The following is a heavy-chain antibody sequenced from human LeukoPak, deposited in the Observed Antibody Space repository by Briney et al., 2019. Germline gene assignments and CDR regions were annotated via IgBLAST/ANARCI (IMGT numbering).Heavy chain of an antibody. J-gene: IGHJ4*02. D-gene: IGHD6-13*01. CDR1: GGSISSGGYY. V-gene: IGHV4-30-2*01. CDR3: AREASIAAAGPTHFDY. CDR2: IYHSGST. Sequence: TSETLSLTCTVSGGSISSGGYYWSWIRQPPGKGLEWIGYIYHSGSTYYNPSLKSRVTISVDRSKNQFSLKLSSVTAADTAVYYCAREASIAAAGPTHFDYWGQGTLVTVSS.